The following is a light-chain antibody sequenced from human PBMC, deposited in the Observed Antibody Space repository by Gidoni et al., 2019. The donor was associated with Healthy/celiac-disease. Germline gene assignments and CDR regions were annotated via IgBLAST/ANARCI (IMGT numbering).Light chain of an antibody. Sequence: SYELPQPPSVSVSPGQTARITCSGDKLGDRYACWYQQKPGQSPILVIYKDTKRPSGIPERFSGSNSGNTATLTISGTQAMDEADYYCQAWDSSFVVFGGGTKLTVL. CDR2: KDT. J-gene: IGLJ2*01. CDR3: QAWDSSFVV. V-gene: IGLV3-1*01. CDR1: KLGDRY.